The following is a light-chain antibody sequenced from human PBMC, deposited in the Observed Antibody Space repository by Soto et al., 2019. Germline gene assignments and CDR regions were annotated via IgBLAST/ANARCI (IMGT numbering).Light chain of an antibody. CDR2: DVN. V-gene: IGLV2-14*03. J-gene: IGLJ1*01. Sequence: QSVLTQPASVSGSPGQSITISCAGTSSDVGAYNYVSWYQHHPGKAPKLMIYDVNNRPSGDSNRFSGSKSGNTASLNISGLQAEDEADYYCSSWTSGATYVFGSGTKVTVL. CDR3: SSWTSGATYV. CDR1: SSDVGAYNY.